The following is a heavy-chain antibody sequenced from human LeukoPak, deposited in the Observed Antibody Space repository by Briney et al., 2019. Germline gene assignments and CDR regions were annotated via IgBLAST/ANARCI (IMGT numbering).Heavy chain of an antibody. D-gene: IGHD5-24*01. J-gene: IGHJ4*02. V-gene: IGHV3-30*18. CDR1: GFTFSSYG. CDR3: AKDRERWLHPLIADY. Sequence: GGSLRLSCAASGFTFSSYGMHWVRQAPGKGLEWVAVITYDGSNKYYADSVKGRFTISRDNSKNTLYLQMNSLRAEDTAVYYCAKDRERWLHPLIADYWGQGTLVTVSS. CDR2: ITYDGSNK.